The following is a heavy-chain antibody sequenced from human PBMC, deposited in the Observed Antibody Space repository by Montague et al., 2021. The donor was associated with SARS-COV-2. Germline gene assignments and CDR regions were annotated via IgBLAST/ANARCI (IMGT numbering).Heavy chain of an antibody. V-gene: IGHV3-23*01. CDR1: GFTFNNYA. CDR3: AKDRVDDNGWSVDY. CDR2: IGSNGGT. D-gene: IGHD6-19*01. J-gene: IGHJ4*02. Sequence: SLRLSCAASGFTFNNYAMTCVRQGPGKGLEWVSGIGSNGGTFYGDSVKGRFTISRDNSKNTLYLQMNSLRVEDTALYFCAKDRVDDNGWSVDYWGQGTLVTVSS.